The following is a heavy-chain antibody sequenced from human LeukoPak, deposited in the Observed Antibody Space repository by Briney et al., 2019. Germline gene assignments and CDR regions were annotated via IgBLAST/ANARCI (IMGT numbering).Heavy chain of an antibody. J-gene: IGHJ4*02. CDR3: ASPTTPDITGTTSDDY. V-gene: IGHV4-4*02. Sequence: SETLSLTCAVSGGSISSSNWWRWVRQPPGKGLGGSGEIYHSGSTNYNPSLKSRVTISVDKSKHQFSLKLSSVTAADTAVYYRASPTTPDITGTTSDDYWGQGTLVTVSS. CDR2: IYHSGST. D-gene: IGHD1-7*01. CDR1: GGSISSSNW.